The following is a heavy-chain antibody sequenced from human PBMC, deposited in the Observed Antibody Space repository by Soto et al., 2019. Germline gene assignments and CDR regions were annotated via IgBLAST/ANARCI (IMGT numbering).Heavy chain of an antibody. CDR1: GFTFSSYA. CDR3: AKVPTPMTTVTTQLDY. V-gene: IGHV3-23*01. D-gene: IGHD4-17*01. Sequence: EVQLLESGGGLVQPGGSLRLSCAASGFTFSSYAMSWVRQAPGKGLEWVSAISGSGGSTYYADSVKGRFTISRDNSKNTPYLQMNSLRAEKTAVYYCAKVPTPMTTVTTQLDYCGQGTLVTVSS. CDR2: ISGSGGST. J-gene: IGHJ4*02.